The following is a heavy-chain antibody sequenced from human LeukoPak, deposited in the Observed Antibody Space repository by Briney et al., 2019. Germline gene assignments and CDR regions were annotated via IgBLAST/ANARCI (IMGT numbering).Heavy chain of an antibody. J-gene: IGHJ5*02. D-gene: IGHD3/OR15-3a*01. CDR1: GYTFTNYD. CDR3: ARGRDWLRWFDP. Sequence: ASVKVSCKASGYTFTNYDINWVRRATGQGLEWLGWMNPNSGNTGYAQKFQGRVTITRNTSISTAYMELSSLTSEDTAVYYCARGRDWLRWFDPWGQGTLVTVSS. CDR2: MNPNSGNT. V-gene: IGHV1-8*01.